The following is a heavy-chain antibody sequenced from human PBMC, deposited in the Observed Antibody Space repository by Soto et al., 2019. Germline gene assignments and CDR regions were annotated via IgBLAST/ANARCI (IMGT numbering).Heavy chain of an antibody. CDR2: INGYGNED. CDR3: ARTGDGHHDFLDY. V-gene: IGHV3-7*01. D-gene: IGHD1-1*01. Sequence: GGSLRLSCAASGFTFSAYWMNWVRQVPGKELERVPNINGYGNEDNLLYSVKGRFTISRHNTKNSLFLQMNSVRVDDTAVYYCARTGDGHHDFLDYWGKGAPVTVSS. J-gene: IGHJ4*02. CDR1: GFTFSAYW.